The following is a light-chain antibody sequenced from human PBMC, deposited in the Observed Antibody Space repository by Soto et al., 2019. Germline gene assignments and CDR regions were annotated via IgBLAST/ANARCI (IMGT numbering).Light chain of an antibody. CDR3: SSFTTSSTLV. CDR2: DVS. V-gene: IGLV2-14*01. Sequence: QSALTQPASVSGSPGQPITFSCTGTSGDVGSFDSVAWYQHNPGKAPKLMIYDVSNRPSGVSSRFSGSKSGNTASLSISGLQTEDEANYYCSSFTTSSTLVFGTGTKLTVL. J-gene: IGLJ1*01. CDR1: SGDVGSFDS.